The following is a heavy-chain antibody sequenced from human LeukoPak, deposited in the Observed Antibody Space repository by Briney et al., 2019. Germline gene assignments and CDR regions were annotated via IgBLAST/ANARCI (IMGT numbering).Heavy chain of an antibody. D-gene: IGHD3-16*02. CDR1: GYTFTSYY. J-gene: IGHJ4*02. V-gene: IGHV1-46*01. Sequence: ASVKVSCKASGYTFTSYYMHWVRQAPGQGLEWMGIINPSGGSTSYAQKFQGRVTMTRDTSTSTVYMELSSLRSEETAVYYCARWESLGELSDNFDYWGQGTLVTVSS. CDR2: INPSGGST. CDR3: ARWESLGELSDNFDY.